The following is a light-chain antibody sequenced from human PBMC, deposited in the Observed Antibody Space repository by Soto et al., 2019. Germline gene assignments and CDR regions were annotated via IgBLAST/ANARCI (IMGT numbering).Light chain of an antibody. CDR3: QQYGSSPRRT. CDR1: QSVSSSY. Sequence: EIVLTQSPGTLSLSPGERATLSCRASQSVSSSYLAWYQQKPGQAPRLLIYGASSRATGIPDRFSGSGSGTDFTLTISRLAPEDFAVYYCQQYGSSPRRTFGQGTKLQIK. J-gene: IGKJ2*01. CDR2: GAS. V-gene: IGKV3-20*01.